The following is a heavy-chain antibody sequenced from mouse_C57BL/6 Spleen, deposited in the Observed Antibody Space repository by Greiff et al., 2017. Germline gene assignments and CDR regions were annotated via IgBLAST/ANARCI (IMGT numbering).Heavy chain of an antibody. CDR1: GYTFTSYW. V-gene: IGHV1-55*01. J-gene: IGHJ3*01. CDR3: ARGGLLRGPAWFAY. D-gene: IGHD1-1*01. Sequence: QVQLQQPGAELVKPGASVKMSCKASGYTFTSYWITWVKQRPGQGLEWIGDIYPGSGSTNYNEKFKSKATLTVDTSSSTAYMQLSSLTSEDSAVYDCARGGLLRGPAWFAYWGQGTLVTVSA. CDR2: IYPGSGST.